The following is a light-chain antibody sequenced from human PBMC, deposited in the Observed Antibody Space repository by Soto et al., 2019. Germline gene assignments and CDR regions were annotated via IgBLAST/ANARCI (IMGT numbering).Light chain of an antibody. V-gene: IGKV1-8*01. CDR2: AAS. CDR1: QGISSY. Sequence: AIRMTQSPSSFSASTGDRVTITCRASQGISSYLAWYQQKPGKAPKLLIYAASTLQSGVPSRFSGSGSGTDFTLTISCLQAEDFATDYCQQYYSYTQTFGQGTKMEIK. CDR3: QQYYSYTQT. J-gene: IGKJ2*01.